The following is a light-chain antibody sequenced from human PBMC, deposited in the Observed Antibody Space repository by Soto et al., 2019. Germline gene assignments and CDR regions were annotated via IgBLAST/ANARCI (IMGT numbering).Light chain of an antibody. CDR1: QGISSY. CDR3: QQLYNFPRT. J-gene: IGKJ1*01. CDR2: GAS. V-gene: IGKV1-9*01. Sequence: DIQLTQSPSFLSASVGDRVTITCRASQGISSYLAWYQQRPGKAPKLLMYGASTLQSGVPSRFSGSASGTTFTLTINNLQPEDFATYYCQQLYNFPRTFGQGTKVE.